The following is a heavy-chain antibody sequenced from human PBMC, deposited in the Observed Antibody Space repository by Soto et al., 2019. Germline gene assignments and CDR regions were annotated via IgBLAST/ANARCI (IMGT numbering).Heavy chain of an antibody. CDR1: GASVSSSHW. CDR2: IYHVGFT. V-gene: IGHV4-4*02. J-gene: IGHJ4*02. Sequence: QVHLQESGTGLVKPSGTLSLTCGVSGASVSSSHWWTWVRQPPGKGLEWIGEIYHVGFTSYNPSLKSRGIMSIDQSRNQFSLKMSSVTAADTAVYYCARVRPPTSTSPAAVLYYFDYWGQGSLVTVSS. CDR3: ARVRPPTSTSPAAVLYYFDY. D-gene: IGHD2-2*01.